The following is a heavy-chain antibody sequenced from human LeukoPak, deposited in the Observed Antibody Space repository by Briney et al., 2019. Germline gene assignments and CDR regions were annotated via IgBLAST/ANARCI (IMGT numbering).Heavy chain of an antibody. CDR2: ISSSSSYI. J-gene: IGHJ6*02. CDR3: ARDVRCSSTSCLYYYYYYGMDV. D-gene: IGHD2-2*01. CDR1: GFTFSSYS. V-gene: IGHV3-21*01. Sequence: GGSLRLSCVASGFTFSSYSMNWVRQAPGKGLEWVSSISSSSSYIYYADSVKGRFTISRDNAKNSLYLQMNSLRAEDTAVYYCARDVRCSSTSCLYYYYYYGMDVWGQGTTVTVSS.